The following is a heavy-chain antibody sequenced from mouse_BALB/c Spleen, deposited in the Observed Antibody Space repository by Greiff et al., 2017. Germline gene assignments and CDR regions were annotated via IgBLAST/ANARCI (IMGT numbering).Heavy chain of an antibody. D-gene: IGHD1-1*01. CDR3: ALYYGRSYDAMDD. Sequence: EVKVEESGAELVKPGASVKLSCTASGFNIKDTYMHWVKQRPEQGLEWIGRIDPANGNTKYDPKFQGKATITADTSSNTAYLQLSSLTSEDTAVYYCALYYGRSYDAMDDWGQGNSGTGSS. J-gene: IGHJ4*01. V-gene: IGHV14-3*02. CDR2: IDPANGNT. CDR1: GFNIKDTY.